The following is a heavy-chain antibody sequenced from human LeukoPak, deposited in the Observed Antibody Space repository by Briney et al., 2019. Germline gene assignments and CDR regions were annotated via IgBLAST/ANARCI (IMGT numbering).Heavy chain of an antibody. CDR3: ARDLASTSNWEFDL. D-gene: IGHD7-27*01. V-gene: IGHV1-2*06. Sequence: ASVKVSCKASGYTFTSYDINWVRQATGQGLEWMGRINPKSGGTEDTQDFQGRVTMTRDTSISTAYMELSSLTSDDTAIYYCARDLASTSNWEFDLWGQGTPVTVSP. J-gene: IGHJ5*02. CDR2: INPKSGGT. CDR1: GYTFTSYD.